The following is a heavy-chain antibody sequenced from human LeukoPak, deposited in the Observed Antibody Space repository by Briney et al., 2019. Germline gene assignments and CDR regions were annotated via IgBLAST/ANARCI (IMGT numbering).Heavy chain of an antibody. CDR1: GGTFSSYA. CDR2: IIPIFGTA. V-gene: IGHV1-69*13. Sequence: SVKVSCKASGGTFSSYAISWVRQAPGQGLEWMGGIIPIFGTANFAQKFQGRVTITADESTSTAYMELSSLRSEDTAVYYCARDYGSGNNYYYYMDVWGKGTTVTVSS. D-gene: IGHD3-10*01. J-gene: IGHJ6*03. CDR3: ARDYGSGNNYYYYMDV.